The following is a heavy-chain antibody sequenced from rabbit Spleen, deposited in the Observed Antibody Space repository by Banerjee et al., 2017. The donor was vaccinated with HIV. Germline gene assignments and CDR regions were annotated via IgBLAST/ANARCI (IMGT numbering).Heavy chain of an antibody. Sequence: QEQLVESGGGLVKPEGSLTLTCIASGVSFSGSSYMCWVRQAPGKGLEWIACIDTGSSGFTYYATWAKGRFTCSKTSSTTVTLQMTRLTAADTATYFCARDTSSSFSSYGMDLWGQGTLVTVS. CDR2: IDTGSSGFT. CDR3: ARDTSSSFSSYGMDL. J-gene: IGHJ6*01. D-gene: IGHD1-1*01. V-gene: IGHV1S45*01. CDR1: GVSFSGSSY.